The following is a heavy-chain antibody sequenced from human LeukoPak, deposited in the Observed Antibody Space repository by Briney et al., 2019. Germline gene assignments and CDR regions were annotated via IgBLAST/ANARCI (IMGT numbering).Heavy chain of an antibody. D-gene: IGHD6-13*01. V-gene: IGHV3-7*01. J-gene: IGHJ4*02. CDR2: IKQDESTT. CDR3: ATDLGSSRPNF. CDR1: GFTFSTYW. Sequence: GGSLRLSCAASGFTFSTYWMTWVRQAPGKGLEWVANIKQDESTTYYVDSVKGRFTISRDNAKNSLYLQMNSLRAEDTAVYYCATDLGSSRPNFWGQGTLVTVSS.